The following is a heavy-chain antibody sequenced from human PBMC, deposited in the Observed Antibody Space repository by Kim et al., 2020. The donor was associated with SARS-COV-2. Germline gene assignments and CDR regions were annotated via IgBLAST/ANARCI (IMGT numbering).Heavy chain of an antibody. Sequence: GGSLRLSCAASGFTFSSYAMSWVRQAPGKGLEWVSAISGSGGSTYYADSVKGRFTISRDNSKNTLYLQMNSLRAEDTAVYYCAKDLGVVVPVYYYYYGMDVWGQGTTVTVSS. CDR1: GFTFSSYA. D-gene: IGHD2-2*01. CDR2: ISGSGGST. CDR3: AKDLGVVVPVYYYYYGMDV. J-gene: IGHJ6*02. V-gene: IGHV3-23*01.